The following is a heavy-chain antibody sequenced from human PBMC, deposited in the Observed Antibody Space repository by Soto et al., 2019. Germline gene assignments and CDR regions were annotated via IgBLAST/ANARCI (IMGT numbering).Heavy chain of an antibody. Sequence: EVQLVQSGAEMKKPGESLKISCKASGYSFSTYWIGWVRQMPGKGLEWMGIIYPGDSDTKYSPSLQGQVTISADTSISTAYLQWTSLKASDTAMYYCARSRRGAYSSGWYILSGYYNYGIDVWGQGTKVTVSS. J-gene: IGHJ6*02. CDR1: GYSFSTYW. CDR2: IYPGDSDT. CDR3: ARSRRGAYSSGWYILSGYYNYGIDV. D-gene: IGHD6-19*01. V-gene: IGHV5-51*01.